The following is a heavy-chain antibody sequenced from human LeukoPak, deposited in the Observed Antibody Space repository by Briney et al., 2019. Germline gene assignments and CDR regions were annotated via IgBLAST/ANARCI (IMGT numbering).Heavy chain of an antibody. J-gene: IGHJ4*02. Sequence: SVKVSCKASGGTFSSYAISWVRQAPGQGLEWMGGIIPVFGTSNYAQKFQGRVTITADKSTSTAYMELSSLRSEDTAVYYCARDGDIVGATLGAYYFDYWGQGTLVTVSS. CDR1: GGTFSSYA. CDR2: IIPVFGTS. CDR3: ARDGDIVGATLGAYYFDY. V-gene: IGHV1-69*06. D-gene: IGHD1-26*01.